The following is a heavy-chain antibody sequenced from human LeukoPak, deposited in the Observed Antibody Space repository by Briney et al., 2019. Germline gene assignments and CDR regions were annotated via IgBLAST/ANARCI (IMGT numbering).Heavy chain of an antibody. CDR1: DVSFSTYY. J-gene: IGHJ4*02. CDR2: IYYSGTT. V-gene: IGHV4-59*01. D-gene: IGHD2-15*01. Sequence: SETLSLTCTVSDVSFSTYYWSWIRQPPGKGPEWIGYIYYSGTTNYNPSLKSRVTISVDTSKNQFSLRLSSVTAADTAVYYCARDGGSGGRLFDSWGQGTLVTVSS. CDR3: ARDGGSGGRLFDS.